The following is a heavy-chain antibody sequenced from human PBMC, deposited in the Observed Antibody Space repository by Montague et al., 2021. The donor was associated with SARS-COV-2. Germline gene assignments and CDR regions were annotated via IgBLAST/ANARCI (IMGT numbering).Heavy chain of an antibody. CDR2: IFNNGDI. D-gene: IGHD3-16*01. CDR1: GGSITNDD. V-gene: IGHV4-59*08. J-gene: IGHJ6*02. CDR3: ARYYERSFDV. Sequence: SETLSLTCTVSGGSITNDDWSWIRQPPGKGLEWIVNIFNNGDIDYNPSLRSRVIISVDTSKNQFSLKVTSVTAADTAAYYCARYYERSFDVWGQGTTVTASS.